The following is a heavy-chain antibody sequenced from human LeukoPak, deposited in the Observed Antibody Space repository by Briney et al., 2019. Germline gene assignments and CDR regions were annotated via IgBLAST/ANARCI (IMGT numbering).Heavy chain of an antibody. CDR1: GDSISSYY. V-gene: IGHV4-59*01. D-gene: IGHD3-22*01. Sequence: SETLSLTCTVSGDSISSYYWTWIRQPPGKGLEWIGYIYYSGSSNYNPSLESRVTISVGTSKNQFSLKLSSVTAADTAVYYCARDSYYYDSSGYYYYYIDVWGKGTTVTVSS. CDR3: ARDSYYYDSSGYYYYYIDV. J-gene: IGHJ6*03. CDR2: IYYSGSS.